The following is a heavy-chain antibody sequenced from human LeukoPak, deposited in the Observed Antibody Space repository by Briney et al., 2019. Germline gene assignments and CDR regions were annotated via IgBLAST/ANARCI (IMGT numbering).Heavy chain of an antibody. D-gene: IGHD2-2*01. Sequence: ASVKVSCKASGYTFTGYYMHWVRQAPGQGLEWMGWINPNSGGTNYAQKFQGRVTMTRDTSVSTAYMELSRLRSDDAAVYYCARGVVVVVPAATLGYYYYMDVWGKGTTVTVSS. CDR1: GYTFTGYY. CDR3: ARGVVVVVPAATLGYYYYMDV. V-gene: IGHV1-2*02. CDR2: INPNSGGT. J-gene: IGHJ6*03.